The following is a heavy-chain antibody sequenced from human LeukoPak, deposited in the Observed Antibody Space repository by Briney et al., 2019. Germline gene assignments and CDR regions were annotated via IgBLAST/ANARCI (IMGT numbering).Heavy chain of an antibody. J-gene: IGHJ4*02. CDR1: GFTFSDYY. CDR3: ARVDLSYYASGSHDY. D-gene: IGHD3-10*01. CDR2: ISSSGSTI. V-gene: IGHV3-11*04. Sequence: GGSLRLSCAASGFTFSDYYMSWIRQAPGKGLEWVSYISSSGSTIYYADSVKGRFTISRDNAKNSLYLQMNSLRAEDTAVYYCARVDLSYYASGSHDYWGQGTLVTVSS.